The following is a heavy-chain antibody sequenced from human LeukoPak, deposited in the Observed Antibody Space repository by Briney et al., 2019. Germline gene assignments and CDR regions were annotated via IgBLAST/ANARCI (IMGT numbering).Heavy chain of an antibody. V-gene: IGHV1-18*01. CDR1: GFPFTSYG. CDR2: ISEYNENT. J-gene: IGHJ3*01. Sequence: ASVKVSCKASGFPFTSYGITWVRQAPGQEGEWMGWISEYNENTNYAQSLQGRGTMTTYTSTSTAYMELRCQRSDSTTLYYGARVGSYGCTCPPEGDDALDFGGQGQMATVS. CDR3: ARVGSYGCTCPPEGDDALDF. D-gene: IGHD5-18*01.